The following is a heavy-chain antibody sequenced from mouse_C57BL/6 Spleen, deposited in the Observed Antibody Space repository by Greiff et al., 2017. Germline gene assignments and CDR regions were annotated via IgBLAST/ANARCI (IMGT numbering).Heavy chain of an antibody. Sequence: EVQGVESGGGLVQPGGSLSLSCAASGFTFTDYYMSWVRQPPGKALEWLGFIRNTANGYTTEYSASVKGRFTISRDNSQSILYLQMNALRAEDSATYYCARSYYGSSYGAMDYWGQGTSVTVSS. V-gene: IGHV7-3*01. D-gene: IGHD1-1*01. CDR1: GFTFTDYY. CDR3: ARSYYGSSYGAMDY. CDR2: IRNTANGYTT. J-gene: IGHJ4*01.